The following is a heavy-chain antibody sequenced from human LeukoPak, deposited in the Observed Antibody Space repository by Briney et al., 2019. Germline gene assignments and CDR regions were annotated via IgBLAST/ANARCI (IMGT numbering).Heavy chain of an antibody. Sequence: GSSVKVSCKASGGTFISYAISWVRQAPGQGLEWMGGIIPIFGTANYAQKFQGRVTITADESTSTAYMELSSLRSEDTAVYYCARGLHYYDSSGYGSEYFQHWGQGTLVTVFS. CDR2: IIPIFGTA. D-gene: IGHD3-22*01. CDR1: GGTFISYA. CDR3: ARGLHYYDSSGYGSEYFQH. J-gene: IGHJ1*01. V-gene: IGHV1-69*01.